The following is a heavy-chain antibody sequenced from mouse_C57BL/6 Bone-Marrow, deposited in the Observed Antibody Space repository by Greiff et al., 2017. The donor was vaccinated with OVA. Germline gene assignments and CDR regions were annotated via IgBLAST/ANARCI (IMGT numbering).Heavy chain of an antibody. Sequence: EVKLMESGGGLVQPKGSLKLSCAASGFSFNTYAMNWVRQAPGKGLEWVARIRSKSNNYATYYADSVKDRFTISRDDSESMLYLQMNNLKTEDTAMYYCVRHHYDYEETWFAYWGQGTLVTVSA. CDR3: VRHHYDYEETWFAY. V-gene: IGHV10-1*01. D-gene: IGHD2-4*01. J-gene: IGHJ3*01. CDR1: GFSFNTYA. CDR2: IRSKSNNYAT.